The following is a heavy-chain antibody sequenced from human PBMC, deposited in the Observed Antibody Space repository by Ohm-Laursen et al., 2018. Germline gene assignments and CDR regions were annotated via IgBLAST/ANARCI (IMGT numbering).Heavy chain of an antibody. J-gene: IGHJ4*02. D-gene: IGHD5-18*01. CDR2: IIPILGTT. CDR3: ATYSEYNYAMGY. Sequence: GASVKVSCKASGGTVSSYGIAWVRQAPGQGLEWMGGIIPILGTTNYAQKFQGRVTITADTSTTTAYMEMSSLRSEDTAIYYCATYSEYNYAMGYWGQGTLVTVSS. V-gene: IGHV1-69*10. CDR1: GGTVSSYG.